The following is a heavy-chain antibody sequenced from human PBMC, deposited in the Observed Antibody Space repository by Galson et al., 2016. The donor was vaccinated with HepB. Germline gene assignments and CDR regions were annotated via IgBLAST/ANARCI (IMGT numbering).Heavy chain of an antibody. Sequence: SVKVSCKASGYRFTTYGIIWVRQAPGQGLQWMAWVSAYNGEIYYARKFQDRVTVTTDPSTSTAFLELGDLRPYDTAIYYCAPGASVPMAGDYWGQGTLVAVSS. J-gene: IGHJ4*02. V-gene: IGHV1-18*04. CDR1: GYRFTTYG. CDR2: VSAYNGEI. CDR3: APGASVPMAGDY. D-gene: IGHD2-8*01.